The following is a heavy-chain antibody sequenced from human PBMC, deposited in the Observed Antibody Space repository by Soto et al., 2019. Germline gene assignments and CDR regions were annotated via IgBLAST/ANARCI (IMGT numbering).Heavy chain of an antibody. Sequence: GSLSLSCTASGFTLCDYAMSWFRQSPGKGLEWVSFIKSKTYGGTTEYAASVKDRFTISRDDSKNIAYLQMYSLRAEDTAVYYCAKLINSDSDYWGQGTLVTVSS. V-gene: IGHV3-49*03. J-gene: IGHJ4*02. CDR2: IKSKTYGGTT. CDR1: GFTLCDYA. CDR3: AKLINSDSDY. D-gene: IGHD4-4*01.